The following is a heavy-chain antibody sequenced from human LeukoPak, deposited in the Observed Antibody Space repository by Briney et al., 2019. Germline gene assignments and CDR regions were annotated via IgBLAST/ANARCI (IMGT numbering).Heavy chain of an antibody. CDR3: AKDGGYSSSFHGFDY. CDR2: IYSGGTT. J-gene: IGHJ4*02. D-gene: IGHD6-6*01. CDR1: GFTVSSNY. Sequence: GGSLRLSCAASGFTVSSNYMSWVRQAPGKGLEWVSVIYSGGTTYYADSVKGRFTISRDNSKNTLYLQMNSLRAEDTAVYYCAKDGGYSSSFHGFDYWGQGTLVTVSS. V-gene: IGHV3-53*01.